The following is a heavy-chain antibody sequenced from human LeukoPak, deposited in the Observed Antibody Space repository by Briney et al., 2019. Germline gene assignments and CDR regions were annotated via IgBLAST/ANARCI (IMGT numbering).Heavy chain of an antibody. Sequence: SETLSLTCAVSGGSISSGGYSWSWIRQPPGKGLEWIGYFYHSGSTYYNPSLKSRVTISVDRSKNQFSLKLSSVTAADTAVYYCARGMGYDFRSGYYTGILWFDPWGQGTLVTVSS. CDR2: FYHSGST. CDR3: ARGMGYDFRSGYYTGILWFDP. CDR1: GGSISSGGYS. D-gene: IGHD3-3*01. J-gene: IGHJ5*02. V-gene: IGHV4-30-2*01.